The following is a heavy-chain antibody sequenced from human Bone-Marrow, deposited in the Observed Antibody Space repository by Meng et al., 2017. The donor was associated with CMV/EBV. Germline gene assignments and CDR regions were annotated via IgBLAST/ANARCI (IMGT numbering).Heavy chain of an antibody. V-gene: IGHV4-4*02. CDR2: IYHSGST. CDR3: ASRDSSGLYYNWFDP. D-gene: IGHD3-22*01. J-gene: IGHJ5*02. Sequence: SETLSLTCAVSGGSISSSNWWSWVRQPPGKGLEWIGEIYHSGSTNYNPSLKSRVTISVDKSKNQFSLKLSSVTAADTAVYYCASRDSSGLYYNWFDPWGQGTLVTVSS. CDR1: GGSISSSNW.